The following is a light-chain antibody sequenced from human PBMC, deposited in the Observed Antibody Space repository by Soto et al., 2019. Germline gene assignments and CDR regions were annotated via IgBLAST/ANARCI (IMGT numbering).Light chain of an antibody. CDR1: QGIRND. V-gene: IGKV1-6*01. Sequence: AIQLTQNTSSLSASVGDRVTITCRASQGIRNDLGWYQQKPGKAPKLLIYAASSLQSGVPSRFSGSGSGTDFTLTISSLQPEDFATYCCLQDYNYPWTFGQGTKVDIK. CDR2: AAS. J-gene: IGKJ1*01. CDR3: LQDYNYPWT.